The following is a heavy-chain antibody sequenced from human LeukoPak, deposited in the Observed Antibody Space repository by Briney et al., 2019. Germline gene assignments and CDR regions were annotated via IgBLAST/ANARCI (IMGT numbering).Heavy chain of an antibody. CDR3: AKGSLGLSLWFGELLLSD. J-gene: IGHJ4*02. CDR1: GFTFSSYW. CDR2: IKQDGSEK. V-gene: IGHV3-7*03. Sequence: GGSLRLSCAASGFTFSSYWMSWVRQAPGKGLEWVANIKQDGSEKYYVDSVKGRFTISRDNSKNTLYLQMNSLRAEDTAVYYCAKGSLGLSLWFGELLLSDWGQGTLVTVSS. D-gene: IGHD3-10*01.